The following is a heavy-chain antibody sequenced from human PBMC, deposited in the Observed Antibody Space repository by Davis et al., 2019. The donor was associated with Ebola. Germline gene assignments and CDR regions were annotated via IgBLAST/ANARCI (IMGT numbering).Heavy chain of an antibody. Sequence: AASVKVSCKASGYDFINYGINWVRQAAGQGLEWVGWMNPQSGNTGFAEKFQGRVTMTRNTSISTAYMELSSLRSEDTAVYYCARENRVYGDYLWGQGTMVTVSS. CDR1: GYDFINYG. CDR2: MNPQSGNT. J-gene: IGHJ3*01. V-gene: IGHV1-8*02. CDR3: ARENRVYGDYL. D-gene: IGHD4-17*01.